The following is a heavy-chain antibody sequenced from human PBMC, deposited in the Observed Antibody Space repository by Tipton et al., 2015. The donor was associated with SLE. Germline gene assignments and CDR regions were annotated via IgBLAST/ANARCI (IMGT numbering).Heavy chain of an antibody. D-gene: IGHD3-3*01. J-gene: IGHJ4*02. CDR2: IYHSGST. V-gene: IGHV4-38-2*02. CDR1: GGSISSHY. Sequence: TLSLTCTVSGGSISSHYWSWIRQRPGKGLEWIGSIYHSGSTYYNPSLKSRVTISVDTSKNQFSLKLSSVTAADTAVYYCARDPDFWSGYYPFDYWGQGTLVTVPS. CDR3: ARDPDFWSGYYPFDY.